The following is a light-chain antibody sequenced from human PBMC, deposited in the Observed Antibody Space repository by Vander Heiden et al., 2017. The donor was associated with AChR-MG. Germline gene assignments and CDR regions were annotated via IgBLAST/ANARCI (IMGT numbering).Light chain of an antibody. V-gene: IGLV2-14*03. CDR2: DGS. CDR1: SSDVGGYNY. Sequence: QSALTQPPPVSASPAHSITITCTGTSSDVGGYNYVSGYHQQPGKATPLMILDGSNRPSGVSTRFSCATSGNTASPITTGRQDEDEADDYCCSSTNSSTLDVVFGGGTKLTVL. CDR3: CSSTNSSTLDVV. J-gene: IGLJ2*01.